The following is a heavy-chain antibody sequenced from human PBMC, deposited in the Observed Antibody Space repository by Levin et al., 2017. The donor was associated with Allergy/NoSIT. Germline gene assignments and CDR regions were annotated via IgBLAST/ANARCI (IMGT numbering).Heavy chain of an antibody. J-gene: IGHJ4*01. CDR2: ISGSGGFT. CDR1: GFGFSAYA. Sequence: GGSLRLSCAASGFGFSAYAMNWVRQAPGKGLEWVSVISGSGGFTYYADSVKGRFTSSRDNSKNTVHLQTNSLRPEDTAVYFCAKVTSSSSNYFDYWGHGTLVTVSS. V-gene: IGHV3-23*01. CDR3: AKVTSSSSNYFDY. D-gene: IGHD6-13*01.